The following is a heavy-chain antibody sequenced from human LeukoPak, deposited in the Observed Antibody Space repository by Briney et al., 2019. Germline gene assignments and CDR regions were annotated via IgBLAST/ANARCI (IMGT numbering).Heavy chain of an antibody. Sequence: GGSLRLSCTVSGFTVSSNSMSWVRQAPGKGLGWVSFIYSDNTHYSDSVKGRFTISRDNSKNTLYLQMNSLRAEDTAVYYCARLGEGYCSSTSCSDIWGQGTMVTVSS. V-gene: IGHV3-53*01. J-gene: IGHJ3*02. CDR3: ARLGEGYCSSTSCSDI. CDR2: IYSDNT. CDR1: GFTVSSNS. D-gene: IGHD2-2*01.